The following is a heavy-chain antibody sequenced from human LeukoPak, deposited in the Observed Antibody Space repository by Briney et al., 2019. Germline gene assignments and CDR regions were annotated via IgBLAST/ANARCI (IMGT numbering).Heavy chain of an antibody. CDR1: GGSISSYY. D-gene: IGHD5-12*01. CDR3: ASGYSGYDYSQSWGYYYYYMDV. CDR2: IYYSGST. Sequence: SSETLSLTCTVSGGSISSYYWSWIRQPPGKGLEWIGYIYYSGSTNYNPSLKSRVTISVDTSKNQFSLKLSSVTAADTAVYYCASGYSGYDYSQSWGYYYYYMDVWGKGTTVTVSS. V-gene: IGHV4-59*08. J-gene: IGHJ6*03.